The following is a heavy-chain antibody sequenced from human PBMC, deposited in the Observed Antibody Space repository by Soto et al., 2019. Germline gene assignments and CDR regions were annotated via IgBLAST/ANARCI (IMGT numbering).Heavy chain of an antibody. Sequence: SVKGSCKASGGTFSSYAISWVRQAPGQGLEWMGGIIPIFGTANYAQKFQGRVTITADKSTSTAYMELSSLRSEDTAVYYCARSSSGYNLFDYWGQGTLVTVSS. CDR3: ARSSSGYNLFDY. CDR2: IIPIFGTA. J-gene: IGHJ4*02. CDR1: GGTFSSYA. D-gene: IGHD5-12*01. V-gene: IGHV1-69*06.